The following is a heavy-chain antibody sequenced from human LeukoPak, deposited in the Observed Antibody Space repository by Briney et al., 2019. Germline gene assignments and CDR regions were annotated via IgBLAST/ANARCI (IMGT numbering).Heavy chain of an antibody. CDR3: ARHARYCSNGVRYVDY. D-gene: IGHD2-8*01. Sequence: GESLKISCKGSGYSFISYWIVWVRQMPGKGLEWMGIIYPGDSDTRYSPSFQGQVTISADKSISTAYLQWSSLKASDTAMYYCARHARYCSNGVRYVDYWGQGTLVTVSS. J-gene: IGHJ4*02. CDR2: IYPGDSDT. V-gene: IGHV5-51*01. CDR1: GYSFISYW.